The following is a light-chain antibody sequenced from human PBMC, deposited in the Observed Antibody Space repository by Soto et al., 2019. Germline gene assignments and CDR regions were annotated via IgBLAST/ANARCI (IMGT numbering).Light chain of an antibody. V-gene: IGKV3-15*01. Sequence: VPTKAPATVSVSPGERAPLSCRASQTVSSCLAWYQQKPGEAPKLLIYNASTRATGFPSRFSGGGSGTDFTLTISSLQSEESAFYYCQQDNKWPLTFGRGTLVE. CDR1: QTVSSC. CDR2: NAS. J-gene: IGKJ5*01. CDR3: QQDNKWPLT.